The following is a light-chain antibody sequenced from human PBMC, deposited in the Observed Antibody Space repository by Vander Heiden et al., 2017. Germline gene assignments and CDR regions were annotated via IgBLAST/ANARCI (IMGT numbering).Light chain of an antibody. J-gene: IGLJ1*01. CDR3: SSYTSSSTV. CDR2: EVS. V-gene: IGLV2-14*01. CDR1: SSHVGGYNY. Sequence: QSALTSPASVSGSPRQSITISCTGTSSHVGGYNYVSWYQQHPGKAPKLVIYEVSNRPSGVSKRFSGSKSGNTASLTISGLQAEDEADYYCSSYTSSSTVFGTGTKVTVL.